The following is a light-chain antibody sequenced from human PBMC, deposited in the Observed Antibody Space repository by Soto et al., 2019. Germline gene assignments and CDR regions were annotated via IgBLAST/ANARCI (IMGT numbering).Light chain of an antibody. CDR2: GAS. CDR3: QQYGSSLTWT. V-gene: IGKV3-15*01. CDR1: ESLSSN. Sequence: EVVMTQSPATLSVSPGGRATLSCRASESLSSNLAWYQQKPGQAPRLLIYGASTRGTGIPARFSGSGSGTDFTLTISRLEPEDFAVYYCQQYGSSLTWTFGQGTKVDIK. J-gene: IGKJ1*01.